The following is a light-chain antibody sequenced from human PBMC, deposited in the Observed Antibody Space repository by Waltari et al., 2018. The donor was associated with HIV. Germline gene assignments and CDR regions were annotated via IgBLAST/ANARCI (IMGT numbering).Light chain of an antibody. CDR2: GAS. V-gene: IGKV3-20*01. Sequence: DIVLTQSPCTLSLSPGERATISCRASQRVSNNYLAWYQKKPSQAPRLLIYGASSRTTGIPDRISGSGSGTDVTITVSRLEPEDFAVYYCQRYGNSPFTFGGGTRVEIK. CDR1: QRVSNNY. CDR3: QRYGNSPFT. J-gene: IGKJ4*01.